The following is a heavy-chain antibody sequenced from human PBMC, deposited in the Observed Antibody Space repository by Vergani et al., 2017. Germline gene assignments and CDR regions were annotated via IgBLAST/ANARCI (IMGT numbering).Heavy chain of an antibody. CDR2: IIPIFGTA. D-gene: IGHD6-19*01. CDR1: GGTFSSYA. CDR3: ARDIPREGSSGWYYYYYYGMDV. Sequence: QVQLVQSGAEVKKPGSSVKVSCKASGGTFSSYAISWVRQAPGQGLEWMGRIIPIFGTANYAQKFQGRVTITADESTSTAYMELSSLRSEDTAVYYCARDIPREGSSGWYYYYYYGMDVWGQGTTVTVSS. V-gene: IGHV1-69*18. J-gene: IGHJ6*02.